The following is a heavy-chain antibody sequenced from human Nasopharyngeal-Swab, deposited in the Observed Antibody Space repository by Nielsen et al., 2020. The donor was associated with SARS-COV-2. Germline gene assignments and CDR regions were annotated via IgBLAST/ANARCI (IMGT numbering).Heavy chain of an antibody. CDR1: GYTFTSYD. CDR2: INAGNGNT. J-gene: IGHJ5*02. V-gene: IGHV1-3*01. D-gene: IGHD1-26*01. CDR3: ARVGIMSGNLWGWFDP. Sequence: ASALVTCKASGYTFTSYDLHWVGQPLGQRVEWMGWINAGNGNTKYSQKFQGRVTITRDTSASTAYMELSSLRSEDTAVYYCARVGIMSGNLWGWFDPWGQGTLVTVSS.